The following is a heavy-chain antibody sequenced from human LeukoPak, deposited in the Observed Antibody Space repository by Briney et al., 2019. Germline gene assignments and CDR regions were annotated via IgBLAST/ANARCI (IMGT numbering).Heavy chain of an antibody. CDR2: T. J-gene: IGHJ6*03. D-gene: IGHD3-9*01. Sequence: TAYADSVRGRFTVSRDNAKNMLFLQMNGLRAEDTAIYYCTRGGFDYNMDVWGKGTMVTVSS. CDR3: TRGGFDYNMDV. V-gene: IGHV3-74*01.